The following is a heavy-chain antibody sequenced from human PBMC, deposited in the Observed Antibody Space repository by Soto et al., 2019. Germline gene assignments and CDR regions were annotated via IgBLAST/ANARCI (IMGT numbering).Heavy chain of an antibody. V-gene: IGHV3-21*01. CDR3: ARDEGVGSSSCVDV. CDR2: ISSSSSYI. J-gene: IGHJ6*02. Sequence: EVQLVESGGGLVKPGGSLRLSCAASGFTFSSYSMNWVRQAPGKGLEWVSSISSSSSYIYYADSVKGRFTISRDNAKNSLYLQMNSLRAEDTAVYYCARDEGVGSSSCVDVWGQGTTVTVSS. D-gene: IGHD6-13*01. CDR1: GFTFSSYS.